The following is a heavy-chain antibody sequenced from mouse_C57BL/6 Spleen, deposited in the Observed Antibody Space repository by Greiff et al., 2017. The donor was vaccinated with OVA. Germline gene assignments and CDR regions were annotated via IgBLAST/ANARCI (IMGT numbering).Heavy chain of an antibody. V-gene: IGHV1-82*01. Sequence: QVQLQQSGPELVQPGASVKISCKASGYAFSSSWMNWVKQRPGKGLEWIGRIYPGDGDTNYNGKFKGKATLTADKSSSTAYMHLSSLTSEDSAVYFCAHYCGSYYAMDDWGQGTSVTVSS. D-gene: IGHD1-1*01. J-gene: IGHJ4*01. CDR2: IYPGDGDT. CDR3: AHYCGSYYAMDD. CDR1: GYAFSSSW.